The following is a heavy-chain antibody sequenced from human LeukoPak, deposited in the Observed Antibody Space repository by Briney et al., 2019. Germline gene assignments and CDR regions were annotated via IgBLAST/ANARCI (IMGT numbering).Heavy chain of an antibody. CDR2: IHTGGNT. CDR3: ARERDGYCGGDCYYYYGMDV. D-gene: IGHD2-21*02. V-gene: IGHV3-66*01. Sequence: GGSLRLSCTASGFAVSSNYIHWVRQAPGKGLEWVSVIHTGGNTYYADSVKGRFTISRDNSKNTVYLQMNSLRAEDTALYYCARERDGYCGGDCYYYYGMDVWGQGTTVTVSS. J-gene: IGHJ6*02. CDR1: GFAVSSNY.